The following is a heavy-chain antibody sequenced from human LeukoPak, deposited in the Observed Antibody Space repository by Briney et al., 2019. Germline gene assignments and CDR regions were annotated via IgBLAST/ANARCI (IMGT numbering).Heavy chain of an antibody. J-gene: IGHJ4*02. CDR2: IYYSGST. CDR1: GGSISSGDYY. V-gene: IGHV4-61*08. CDR3: ARSIAAAGLYYFDY. D-gene: IGHD6-13*01. Sequence: PSETLSLTCTVSGGSISSGDYYWSWIRQPPGKGLEWIGYIYYSGSTNYNPSLKSRVTISVDTSKNQFSLKLSSVTAADTAVYYCARSIAAAGLYYFDYWGQGTLVTVSS.